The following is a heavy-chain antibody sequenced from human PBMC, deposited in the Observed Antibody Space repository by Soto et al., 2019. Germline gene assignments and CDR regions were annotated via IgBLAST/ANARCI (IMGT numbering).Heavy chain of an antibody. Sequence: GGSLRLSCTASGFTFGDYAMSWFRQAPGKGLEWVGFIRSKAYGGTTEYAASVKGRFTISRDDSKSIAYLQMNSLKTEDTAVYYCTSFVSPPAYYDILTGQDYWGQGTLVTVSS. V-gene: IGHV3-49*03. D-gene: IGHD3-9*01. CDR3: TSFVSPPAYYDILTGQDY. CDR2: IRSKAYGGTT. J-gene: IGHJ4*02. CDR1: GFTFGDYA.